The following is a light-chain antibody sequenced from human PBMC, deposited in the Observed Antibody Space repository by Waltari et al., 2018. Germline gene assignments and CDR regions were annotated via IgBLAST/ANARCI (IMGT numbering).Light chain of an antibody. CDR2: STN. J-gene: IGLJ3*02. V-gene: IGLV8-61*01. Sequence: QTVVTQEPSFSVSPGGTVTLPCGLSSGSVSTSYYPSWYQQTPGQAPRTLIYSTNTRSSGVPDRFSGSILGNKAALTITGAQADDESDYYCVLYMGSGIHWVFGGGTKLTVL. CDR3: VLYMGSGIHWV. CDR1: SGSVSTSYY.